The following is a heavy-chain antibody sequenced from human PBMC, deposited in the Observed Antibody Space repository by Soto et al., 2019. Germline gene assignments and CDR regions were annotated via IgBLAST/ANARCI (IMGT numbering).Heavy chain of an antibody. CDR3: ARRRFLQSGRHEYYMDV. CDR2: ISAYNGNT. CDR1: GYTFTSYG. J-gene: IGHJ6*03. V-gene: IGHV1-18*01. D-gene: IGHD3-3*01. Sequence: ASVKVSCKASGYTFTSYGISWVRQAPGQGLEWMGWISAYNGNTNYAQKLQGRVTMTTDTSTSTAYMELRSLRSDDTAVYYCARRRFLQSGRHEYYMDVWGKGTTVTVSS.